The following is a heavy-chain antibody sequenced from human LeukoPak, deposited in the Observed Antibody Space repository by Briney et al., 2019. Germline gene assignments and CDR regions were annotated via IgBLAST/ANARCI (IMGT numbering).Heavy chain of an antibody. J-gene: IGHJ4*02. CDR1: GYSFTSYW. D-gene: IGHD2-2*01. CDR3: ARHSRGLLSKTTSTSYDY. CDR2: IYPGDSDT. V-gene: IGHV5-51*01. Sequence: GESLKISCKGSGYSFTSYWIGWVRQMPGTGLEWTGIIYPGDSDTRYSPSFQGQVTISADKSISTAYLQWSSLKASDTAMYYCARHSRGLLSKTTSTSYDYWGQGTLVTVSS.